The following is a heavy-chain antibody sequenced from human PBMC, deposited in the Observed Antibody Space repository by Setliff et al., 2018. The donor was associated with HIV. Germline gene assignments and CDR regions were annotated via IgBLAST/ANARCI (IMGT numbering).Heavy chain of an antibody. J-gene: IGHJ6*02. Sequence: VKVSCKASGGTFSSYAISWVRQAPGQGLEWMGGIIPILGIANYAQKFQGRVTITADESTSSAYMELSSLRSEDTAVHYCARGIAVAGTKINYYYYGMDVWGQGTTVTVSS. CDR3: ARGIAVAGTKINYYYYGMDV. D-gene: IGHD6-19*01. V-gene: IGHV1-69*10. CDR2: IIPILGIA. CDR1: GGTFSSYA.